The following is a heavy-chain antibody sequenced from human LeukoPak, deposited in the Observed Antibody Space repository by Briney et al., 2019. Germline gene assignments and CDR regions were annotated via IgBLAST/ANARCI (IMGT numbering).Heavy chain of an antibody. Sequence: SQTLSLTCAVSGGSISSGGYSWSWIRQPPGKGLEWIGYIYHSGSTYYNPSLKSRVTISVDRSKNQFSLKLSSVTAADTAVYYCARYYGIAARLPLIGPFDYWGQGTLVTVSS. CDR2: IYHSGST. CDR3: ARYYGIAARLPLIGPFDY. V-gene: IGHV4-30-2*01. D-gene: IGHD6-6*01. J-gene: IGHJ4*02. CDR1: GGSISSGGYS.